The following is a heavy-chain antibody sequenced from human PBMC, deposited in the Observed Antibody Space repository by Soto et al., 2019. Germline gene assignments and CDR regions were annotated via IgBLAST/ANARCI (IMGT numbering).Heavy chain of an antibody. CDR2: ISWNSGSI. CDR3: AKDRAAAGPLDY. Sequence: LRLSCAASGFTFDDYAMHWVRQAPGKGLEWVSGISWNSGSIGYADSVKGRFTISRDNAKNSLYLQMNSLRAEDTALYYCAKDRAAAGPLDYWGQGTLVTVSS. CDR1: GFTFDDYA. D-gene: IGHD6-13*01. J-gene: IGHJ4*02. V-gene: IGHV3-9*01.